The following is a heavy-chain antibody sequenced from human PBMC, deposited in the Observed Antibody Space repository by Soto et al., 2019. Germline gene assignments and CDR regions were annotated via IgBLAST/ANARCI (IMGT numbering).Heavy chain of an antibody. D-gene: IGHD1-1*01. J-gene: IGHJ6*02. CDR2: IYYSGST. CDR3: ARRRVHRPTPHAAYYYYYYGMDA. V-gene: IGHV4-39*01. CDR1: GGSISSSSYY. Sequence: SETLSLTCTVYGGSISSSSYYWGWIRQPPGKGLEWIGSIYYSGSTYYNPSLESRVTISVDTSQNQFSLKLSSVTAADTAVYYCARRRVHRPTPHAAYYYYYYGMDAWGQGTKVTVYS.